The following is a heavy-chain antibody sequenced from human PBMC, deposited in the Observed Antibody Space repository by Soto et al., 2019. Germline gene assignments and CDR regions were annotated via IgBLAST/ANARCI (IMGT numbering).Heavy chain of an antibody. CDR3: ARDGDTSGYYYFDY. Sequence: ETLSLTCTVSGGSVSSGSYYWTWMRQPPGKGLEWIGYINYSGSTSYNPSLKGRVAISEDTSKKQFSLKVSSVTAADTAVYYCARDGDTSGYYYFDYWGQGTLVTVSS. V-gene: IGHV4-61*01. J-gene: IGHJ4*02. CDR2: INYSGST. D-gene: IGHD3-22*01. CDR1: GGSVSSGSYY.